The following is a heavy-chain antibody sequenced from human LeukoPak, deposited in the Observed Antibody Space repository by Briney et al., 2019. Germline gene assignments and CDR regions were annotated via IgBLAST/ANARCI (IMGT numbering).Heavy chain of an antibody. CDR1: GFTFSTYW. CDR3: ARESPYIVATI. CDR2: IKQDGSEK. V-gene: IGHV3-7*01. J-gene: IGHJ4*02. D-gene: IGHD5-12*01. Sequence: GGSLRLSCAASGFTFSTYWMTWVRQAPGKGLEWVANIKQDGSEKYYVDSVKGRFTISRDNAKNLVYLEMNSLRAEDTAVYYCARESPYIVATIWGQGTLVTVSS.